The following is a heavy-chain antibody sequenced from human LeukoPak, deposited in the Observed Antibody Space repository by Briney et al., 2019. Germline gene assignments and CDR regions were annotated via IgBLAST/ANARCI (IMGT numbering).Heavy chain of an antibody. D-gene: IGHD1-26*01. V-gene: IGHV1-24*01. CDR3: ATDLGSGSYLYFDY. CDR2: FDPEDGET. Sequence: ASGKVSCKVSGYTLTELSMHWVRQAPGKGLEWMGGFDPEDGETIYAQKFQGRVTMTEDTSTDTAYMELSSLRSEDTAVYYCATDLGSGSYLYFDYWGQGTLVTVSS. J-gene: IGHJ4*02. CDR1: GYTLTELS.